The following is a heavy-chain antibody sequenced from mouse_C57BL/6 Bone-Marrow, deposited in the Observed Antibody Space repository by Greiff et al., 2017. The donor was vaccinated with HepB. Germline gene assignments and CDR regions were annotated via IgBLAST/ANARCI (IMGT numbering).Heavy chain of an antibody. CDR2: IYPRSGNT. V-gene: IGHV1-81*01. CDR3: ARCGADYYGNAMDY. Sequence: VQRVESGAELARPGASVKLSCKASGYTFTSYGISWVKQRTGQGLEWIGEIYPRSGNTYYNEKFKGKATLTADKSSSTAYMELRSLTSEDSAVYFCARCGADYYGNAMDYWGQGTAVTVSS. J-gene: IGHJ4*01. D-gene: IGHD1-1*01. CDR1: GYTFTSYG.